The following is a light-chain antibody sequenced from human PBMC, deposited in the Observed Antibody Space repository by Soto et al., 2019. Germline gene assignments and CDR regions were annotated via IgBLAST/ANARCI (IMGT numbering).Light chain of an antibody. J-gene: IGKJ2*02. Sequence: EIVMTQSPATLSVSPGERATLSCRASQSVSSNLTWYQQKPGQAPRLLIYGASTRATGIPARFSGSGSGTEFTLTISSLQSEYFAVYYCQQYHNWPPKSTCDQGTKLEIK. CDR1: QSVSSN. V-gene: IGKV3-15*01. CDR2: GAS. CDR3: QQYHNWPPKST.